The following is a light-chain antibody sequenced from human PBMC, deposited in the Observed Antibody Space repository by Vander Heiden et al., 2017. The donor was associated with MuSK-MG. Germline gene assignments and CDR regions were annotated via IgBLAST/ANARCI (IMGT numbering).Light chain of an antibody. CDR1: QTIRTY. CDR2: GAS. CDR3: QQSYSSPQT. V-gene: IGKV1-39*01. Sequence: DIQMTQSPSSLSASVGDRVTITCRASQTIRTYLNWYQQSPGKAPKLLIYGASTLQSGVPSRFSGLGSGTDFTLSIRGLQPEDFATYYCQQSYSSPQTFGQGTKVEMK. J-gene: IGKJ1*01.